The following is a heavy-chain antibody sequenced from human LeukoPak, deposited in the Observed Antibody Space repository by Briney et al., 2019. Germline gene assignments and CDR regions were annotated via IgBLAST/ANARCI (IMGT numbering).Heavy chain of an antibody. V-gene: IGHV3-23*01. CDR1: GFTFSSCA. D-gene: IGHD2-2*01. CDR2: ISDGGGTT. CDR3: ARGCTTTSCYDY. J-gene: IGHJ4*02. Sequence: GGSLRLSCAASGFTFSSCAMSWVRQAPGKGLEWVSGISDGGGTTNYADAVKGRFTISRDKSKNTLFLQMNSLRAEDTAVYYCARGCTTTSCYDYWGQGTLVTVSS.